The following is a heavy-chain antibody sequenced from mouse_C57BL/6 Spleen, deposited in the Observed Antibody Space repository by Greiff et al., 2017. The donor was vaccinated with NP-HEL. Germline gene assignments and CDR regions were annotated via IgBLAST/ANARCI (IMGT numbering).Heavy chain of an antibody. CDR2: IYPGSGST. CDR3: ASYDYDKGYAMGC. Sequence: QVQLQQPGAELVKPGASVKMSCKASGYTFTSYWITWVKQRPGQGLEWIGDIYPGSGSTNYNEKFKSKATLTVDTSSSTAYMQLSSLTSEDSAVYYCASYDYDKGYAMGCWGQGTSVTVSS. CDR1: GYTFTSYW. V-gene: IGHV1-55*01. D-gene: IGHD2-4*01. J-gene: IGHJ4*01.